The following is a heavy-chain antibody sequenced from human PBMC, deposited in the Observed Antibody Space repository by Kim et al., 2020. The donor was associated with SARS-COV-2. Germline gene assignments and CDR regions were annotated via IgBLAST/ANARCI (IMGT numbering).Heavy chain of an antibody. D-gene: IGHD6-19*01. CDR3: ARESYSSGCFDT. V-gene: IGHV4-59*13. CDR2: IHYTGST. CDR1: GGSITNYY. Sequence: SETLSLTCTVSGGSITNYYGNWIRQPPGKGLEWIGQIHYTGSTNYNPSLKSRVTISVDTSKNQFSLKLSSVTAADTAVYYCARESYSSGCFDTWGQGTLVIVSS. J-gene: IGHJ5*02.